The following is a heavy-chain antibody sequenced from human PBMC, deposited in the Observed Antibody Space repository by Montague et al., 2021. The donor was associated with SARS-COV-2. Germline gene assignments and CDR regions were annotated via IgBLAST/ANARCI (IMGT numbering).Heavy chain of an antibody. Sequence: SETLSLTCTVSGYSISSGYYWGWIRQPPGKGLEWIGSIYHSGSTYYNPSLKSRVTISVDTSNHQFSLKLLSSVTAADTAVYYCARDRRRWIHLNNGFDAWGQGTLVTVSS. V-gene: IGHV4-38-2*02. D-gene: IGHD5-24*01. CDR3: ARDRRRWIHLNNGFDA. CDR2: IYHSGST. J-gene: IGHJ5*02. CDR1: GYSISSGYY.